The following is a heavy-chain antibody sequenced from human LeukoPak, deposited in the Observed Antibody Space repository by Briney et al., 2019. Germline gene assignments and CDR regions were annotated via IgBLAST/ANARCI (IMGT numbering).Heavy chain of an antibody. V-gene: IGHV4-59*06. CDR2: IYYSGST. CDR1: GGSISSYH. D-gene: IGHD3-10*01. Sequence: SETLSLTCTVSGGSISSYHWSWMRQPPGKGLEWIGYIYYSGSTYYNPSLKSRVTISVDTSKNQFSLNLTSVTAADTAVYYCATIPGGANYYYYYMDVWGKGTTVTVSS. CDR3: ATIPGGANYYYYYMDV. J-gene: IGHJ6*03.